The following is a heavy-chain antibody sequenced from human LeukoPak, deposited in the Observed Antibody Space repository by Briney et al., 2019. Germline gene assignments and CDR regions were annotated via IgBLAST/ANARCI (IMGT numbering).Heavy chain of an antibody. CDR3: ARSAKITIFGVMFDF. J-gene: IGHJ4*02. CDR1: GYRFTTSW. V-gene: IGHV5-51*01. CDR2: IYPSDSDT. Sequence: GESLKISSKGSGYRFTTSWIGWVRQMPGKGLEWMGIIYPSDSDTRYSPSFQGQVTISADKSSNTAYLQWSSLKASDTAMYYCARSAKITIFGVMFDFWGQGTLVTVSS. D-gene: IGHD3-3*01.